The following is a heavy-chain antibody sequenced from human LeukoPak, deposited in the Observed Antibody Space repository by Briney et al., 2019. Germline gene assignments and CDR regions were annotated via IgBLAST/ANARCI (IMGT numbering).Heavy chain of an antibody. Sequence: PPASVKVSCKASGYTFTSYGISWVRQAPGQGLEWMGWISAYNGNTNYAQKLQGRVTMTTDTSTSTAYMELRSLRSDDTAVYYCARDLLVGWVAGYGMDVWGQGTTVTVSS. CDR2: ISAYNGNT. CDR3: ARDLLVGWVAGYGMDV. D-gene: IGHD6-19*01. CDR1: GYTFTSYG. V-gene: IGHV1-18*01. J-gene: IGHJ6*02.